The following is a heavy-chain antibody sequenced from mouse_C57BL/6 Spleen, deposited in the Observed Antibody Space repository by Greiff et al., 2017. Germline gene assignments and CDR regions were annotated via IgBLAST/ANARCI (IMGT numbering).Heavy chain of an antibody. J-gene: IGHJ4*01. CDR3: AGGRGDAMDY. D-gene: IGHD1-1*02. Sequence: QVNVKQSGAELVKPGASVKLSCKASGYTFTSYWMHWVQQGPGRGLEWIGRIDTNSGGNKYNEKFKSKARLTVDKPSSTAYMQLSSLTSEYSAVYYCAGGRGDAMDYWGQGTSVTVSS. V-gene: IGHV1-72*01. CDR2: IDTNSGGN. CDR1: GYTFTSYW.